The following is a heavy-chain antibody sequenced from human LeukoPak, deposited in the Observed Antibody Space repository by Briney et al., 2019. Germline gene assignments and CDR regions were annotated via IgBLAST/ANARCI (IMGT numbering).Heavy chain of an antibody. CDR2: INPNSGGT. Sequence: ASVKVSCKASGYTFTGYYMHWVRQAPGQGLEWMGWINPNSGGTNYAQKFQGRVTMTRDTSISTAYVELSRLRSDDTAVYYCARFYSSSWYDYFDYWGQGTLVTVSS. V-gene: IGHV1-2*02. D-gene: IGHD6-13*01. CDR3: ARFYSSSWYDYFDY. CDR1: GYTFTGYY. J-gene: IGHJ4*02.